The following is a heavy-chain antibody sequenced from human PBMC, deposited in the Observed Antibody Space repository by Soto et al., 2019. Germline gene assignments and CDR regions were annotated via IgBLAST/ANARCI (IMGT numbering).Heavy chain of an antibody. CDR2: ISASNGYK. CDR3: ARAYVDAYQLQSWNGFDI. Sequence: ASVKVSCKASGYTFTTYGISWVRQAPGQGLEWMGRISASNGYKNYAQKFQGRVTMTTDTSTSTAYMVLRSLRSDDTAVYYCARAYVDAYQLQSWNGFDIWGQGTMVTVSS. V-gene: IGHV1-18*01. J-gene: IGHJ3*02. CDR1: GYTFTTYG. D-gene: IGHD2-2*01.